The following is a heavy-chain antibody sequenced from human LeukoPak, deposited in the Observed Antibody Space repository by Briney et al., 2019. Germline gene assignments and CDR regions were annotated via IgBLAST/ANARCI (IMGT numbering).Heavy chain of an antibody. Sequence: GRSLRLSCAASGFTFSGYSINWVRQAPGKWLESVSSISSSSSYIYYADSVKGRFTISRDNAKNSLSLQMNRLRAEDTAVYYCARDRGSYYDSSGYYSADAFDIWGEGTMVTVSS. V-gene: IGHV3-21*01. CDR1: GFTFSGYS. D-gene: IGHD3-22*01. CDR2: ISSSSSYI. CDR3: ARDRGSYYDSSGYYSADAFDI. J-gene: IGHJ3*02.